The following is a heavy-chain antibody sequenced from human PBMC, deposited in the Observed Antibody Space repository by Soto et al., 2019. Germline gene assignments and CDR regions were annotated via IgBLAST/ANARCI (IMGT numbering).Heavy chain of an antibody. V-gene: IGHV1-2*04. CDR3: ARATIQLWLAVDY. CDR1: GYTFTGYY. D-gene: IGHD5-18*01. CDR2: INPNSGGT. Sequence: QVQLVQSGAEVKKPGASVKVSCKASGYTFTGYYMHWVRQAPGQGLEWMGWINPNSGGTNYAQKLQGWVTMTRDTSISTAYMELSRLRSDDTAVYYCARATIQLWLAVDYWGQGTLVTVSS. J-gene: IGHJ4*02.